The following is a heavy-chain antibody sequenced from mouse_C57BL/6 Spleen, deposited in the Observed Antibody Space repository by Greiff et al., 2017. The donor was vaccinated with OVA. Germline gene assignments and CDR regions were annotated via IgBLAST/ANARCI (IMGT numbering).Heavy chain of an antibody. CDR2: IDPETGGT. D-gene: IGHD1-1*01. Sequence: VKLMESGAELVRPGASVTLSCKASGYTFTDYEMHWVKQTPVHGLEWIGAIDPETGGTAYNQKFKGKAILTADKSSSTAYMELRSLTSEDSAVYYCTREGGYYGSSPFAYWGQGTLVTVSA. V-gene: IGHV1-15*01. CDR3: TREGGYYGSSPFAY. J-gene: IGHJ3*01. CDR1: GYTFTDYE.